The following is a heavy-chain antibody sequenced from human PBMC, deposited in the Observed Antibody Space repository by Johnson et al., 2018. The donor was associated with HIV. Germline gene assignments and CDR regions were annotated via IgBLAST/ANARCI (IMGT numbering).Heavy chain of an antibody. Sequence: VQLVESGGGLVQPGGSLRLSCAASGFTVSSNYMSWVRQAPGKGLEWVSVIFSGGTTYYADSVNGRFTISRDNSKNTLYLQMNSLRAEDTALYYCARACRDGYTCDAFDIWGQGTMVIVSS. V-gene: IGHV3-66*01. J-gene: IGHJ3*02. CDR2: IFSGGTT. D-gene: IGHD5-24*01. CDR3: ARACRDGYTCDAFDI. CDR1: GFTVSSNY.